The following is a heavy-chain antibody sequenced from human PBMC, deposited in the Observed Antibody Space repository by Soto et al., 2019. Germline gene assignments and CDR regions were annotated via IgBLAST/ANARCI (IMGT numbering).Heavy chain of an antibody. D-gene: IGHD6-19*01. J-gene: IGHJ4*02. CDR2: IIPLFGKA. Sequence: GASVKGCGKASGGAFSTLGINLVRQAPGQGLEWMGGIIPLFGKARYAETSQGRVTITADTSTGTAYMEVSSLRSDDTAVFYCATAHNSGWYFFDYWGPGTLVTVSS. CDR1: GGAFSTLG. V-gene: IGHV1-69*06. CDR3: ATAHNSGWYFFDY.